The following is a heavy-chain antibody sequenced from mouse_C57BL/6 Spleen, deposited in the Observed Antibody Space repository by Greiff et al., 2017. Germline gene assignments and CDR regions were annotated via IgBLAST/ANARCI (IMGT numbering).Heavy chain of an antibody. J-gene: IGHJ2*01. V-gene: IGHV5-6*02. CDR3: ASRYGSSPYYFDY. D-gene: IGHD1-1*01. CDR2: ISSGGSYT. Sequence: EVMLVASGGDLVKPGGSLKLSCAASGFTFSSYGMSWVRQTPDKRLEWVATISSGGSYTYYPDSVKGRFTISRDNAKNTLYLQMSSLKSEDTAMYYCASRYGSSPYYFDYWGQGTTLTVSS. CDR1: GFTFSSYG.